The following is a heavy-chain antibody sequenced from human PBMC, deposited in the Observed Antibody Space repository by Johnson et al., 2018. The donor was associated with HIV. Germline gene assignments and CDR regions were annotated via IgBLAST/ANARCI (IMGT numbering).Heavy chain of an antibody. D-gene: IGHD1-1*01. CDR2: ISNDGSNK. CDR1: GFTFSSYA. CDR3: ARGYTWNDVSI. Sequence: QVQLVESGGGVVQPGRSLRLSCAASGFTFSSYAMHWVRQAPGKGLEWVAVISNDGSNKYYADSVKGRFTISRDNFKNTLYLQMNSLRTDNTAVYYCARGYTWNDVSIWGQGTMVTVSS. V-gene: IGHV3-30*04. J-gene: IGHJ3*02.